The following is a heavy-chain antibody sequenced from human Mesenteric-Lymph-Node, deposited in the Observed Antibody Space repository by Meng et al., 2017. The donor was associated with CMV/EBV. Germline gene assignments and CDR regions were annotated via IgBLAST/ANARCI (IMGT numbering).Heavy chain of an antibody. J-gene: IGHJ4*02. Sequence: GESLKISCAASGFTFRGYWMNWVRQAPGKGLEWVAVIWYDGSNKYYADSVKGRFTISRDNSKNTLYLQMNSLRAEDTAVYYCAKDRAYYNFWSGYSPGGDWGQGTLVTVSS. D-gene: IGHD3-3*01. V-gene: IGHV3-33*06. CDR3: AKDRAYYNFWSGYSPGGD. CDR1: GFTFRGYW. CDR2: IWYDGSNK.